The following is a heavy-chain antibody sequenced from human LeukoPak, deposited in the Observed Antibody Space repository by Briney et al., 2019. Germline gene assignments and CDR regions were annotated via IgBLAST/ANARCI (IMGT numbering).Heavy chain of an antibody. J-gene: IGHJ4*02. CDR1: GGSISSGDYY. CDR3: ARDRSLATVTAATFDY. V-gene: IGHV4-30-4*08. Sequence: PSETLSLTCTVSGGSISSGDYYWSWIRQPPGKGLEWIGYIYYSGSTYYNPSLKRRVTISVDTSKNQFSLKLSSVTAADTAVYYCARDRSLATVTAATFDYWGQGTLVTVSS. CDR2: IYYSGST. D-gene: IGHD4-11*01.